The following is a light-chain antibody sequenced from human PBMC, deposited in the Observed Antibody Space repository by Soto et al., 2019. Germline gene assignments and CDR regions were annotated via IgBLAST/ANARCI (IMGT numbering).Light chain of an antibody. CDR3: QQYNQGIT. Sequence: EIVLTQSPGTLSLSPGERGTLFCRASQSVSSNYLAWYQQKPGQAPRLLIYGESSRATGIPDRFSGSGSGTEFTLTISSLQSEDFAVYYCQQYNQGITFGQGTRLEI. V-gene: IGKV3-20*01. CDR2: GES. CDR1: QSVSSNY. J-gene: IGKJ5*01.